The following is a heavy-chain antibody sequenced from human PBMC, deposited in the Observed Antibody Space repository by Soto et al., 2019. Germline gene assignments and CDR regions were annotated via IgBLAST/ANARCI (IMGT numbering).Heavy chain of an antibody. V-gene: IGHV4-34*01. CDR3: ARGGDYSGWFDP. J-gene: IGHJ5*02. D-gene: IGHD4-17*01. CDR1: GGSFSGYY. Sequence: SETLSLTCAVYGGSFSGYYWSWIRQPPGKGLEWIGEINHSGSTNYNPSLKSRVTISVDTSKNQFSLKLSSVTAADTAMYYCARGGDYSGWFDPWGQGTLVTVSS. CDR2: INHSGST.